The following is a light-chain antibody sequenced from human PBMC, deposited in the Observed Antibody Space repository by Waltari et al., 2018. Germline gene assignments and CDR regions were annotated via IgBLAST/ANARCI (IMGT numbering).Light chain of an antibody. J-gene: IGLJ3*02. V-gene: IGLV2-14*01. CDR2: GVT. CDR3: SSFTGTIWV. CDR1: SSDIDFDDY. Sequence: QSALTQPASVSGSPGQSITISCTGSSSDIDFDDYVSWYQHPPGKAPKPLIYGVTNRPSEISNRVSGYKSGDTASLTIGGLQADDEADYYCSSFTGTIWVFGGGTKLTVL.